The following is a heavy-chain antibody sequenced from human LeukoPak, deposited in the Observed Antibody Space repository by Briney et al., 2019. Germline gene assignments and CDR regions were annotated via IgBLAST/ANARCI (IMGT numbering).Heavy chain of an antibody. D-gene: IGHD4-23*01. Sequence: GGSLRLSCAASGFTFSSAWMSWVRQAPGQGLEWLGRIKTKTDGGTADYAAPVKGRFTISRDDSKDTLYLQMNSLKSDDTAVYYCANIFGGNSHRSDYWGQGTLVTVSS. V-gene: IGHV3-15*01. CDR1: GFTFSSAW. J-gene: IGHJ4*02. CDR3: ANIFGGNSHRSDY. CDR2: IKTKTDGGTA.